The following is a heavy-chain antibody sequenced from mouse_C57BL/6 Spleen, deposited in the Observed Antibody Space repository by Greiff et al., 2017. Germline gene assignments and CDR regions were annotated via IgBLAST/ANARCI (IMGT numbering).Heavy chain of an antibody. V-gene: IGHV1-64*01. CDR1: GYTFTSYW. Sequence: VQLQQPGAELVKPGASLKLSCKASGYTFTSYWMHCVKPRPGHGLEWIGMIHPTSGSTNYNEKFKSQATLTVDKSSSTVYMQLSSRTSEDSAVYYCARTGDGYYVRCAYWGQGTSLT. CDR3: ARTGDGYYVRCAY. D-gene: IGHD2-3*01. CDR2: IHPTSGST. J-gene: IGHJ2*03.